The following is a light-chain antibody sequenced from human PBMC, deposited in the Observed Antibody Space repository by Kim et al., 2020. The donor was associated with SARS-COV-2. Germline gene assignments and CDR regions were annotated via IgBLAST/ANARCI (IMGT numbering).Light chain of an antibody. CDR1: SSDVGGSNF. Sequence: GQSITISCTGTSSDVGGSNFVSWYQQHPGKAPKLMIYDVSKRPSGVSDRFSGSKSGNTASLTISGLQAEDESNYFCCSSTTSGTWLFGGGTKVTVL. V-gene: IGLV2-14*03. J-gene: IGLJ2*01. CDR2: DVS. CDR3: CSSTTSGTWL.